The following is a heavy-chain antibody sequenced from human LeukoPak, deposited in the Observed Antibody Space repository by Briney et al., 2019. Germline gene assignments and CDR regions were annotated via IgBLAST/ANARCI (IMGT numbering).Heavy chain of an antibody. D-gene: IGHD1-7*01. V-gene: IGHV1-8*02. CDR1: GYTFTSYG. Sequence: ASVKVSCKASGYTFTSYGISWVRQAPGQGLEWMGWMNPNSGNTGYAQKFQGRVTMTRNTSISTAYMELSSLRSEDTAVYYCARVPYNWNYEGAYYFDYWGQGTLVTVSS. CDR2: MNPNSGNT. CDR3: ARVPYNWNYEGAYYFDY. J-gene: IGHJ4*02.